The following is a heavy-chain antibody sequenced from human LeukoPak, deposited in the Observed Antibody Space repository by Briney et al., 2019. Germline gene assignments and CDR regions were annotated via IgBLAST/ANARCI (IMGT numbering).Heavy chain of an antibody. CDR1: GFTFSTYG. J-gene: IGHJ3*02. D-gene: IGHD2-8*01. CDR3: AKDKREWWDAFDI. CDR2: IRYDGINK. V-gene: IGHV3-30*02. Sequence: GGSLRLSCAASGFTFSTYGMHWVRQAPGKGLEWVAFIRYDGINKHYADSVKGRFTISRDTSKNTLYLQMNSLRAEDTAVYYCAKDKREWWDAFDIWGQGTMATVSS.